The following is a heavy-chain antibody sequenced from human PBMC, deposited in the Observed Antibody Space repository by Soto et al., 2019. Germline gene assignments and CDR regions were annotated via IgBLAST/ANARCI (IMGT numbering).Heavy chain of an antibody. V-gene: IGHV3-21*01. D-gene: IGHD3-10*01. CDR3: ARCMGFDGSGYAFFDS. CDR1: GFTFSGHT. J-gene: IGHJ4*02. CDR2: VSRSSSHI. Sequence: EVQLVESGGGLVKPGGSLRLSCAASGFTFSGHTINWVRQAPGKGLEWVSSVSRSSSHIYYADSVKGRFTVSRDNAEKSLYLQMNSLRAEDTAIYYCARCMGFDGSGYAFFDSWGQGTLVTVSS.